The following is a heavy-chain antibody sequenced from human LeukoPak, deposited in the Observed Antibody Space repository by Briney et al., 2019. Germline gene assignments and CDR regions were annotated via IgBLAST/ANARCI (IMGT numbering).Heavy chain of an antibody. CDR1: GFTVSSNY. CDR2: IYSGGST. J-gene: IGHJ4*02. CDR3: ARVVITMVRGVYYFDY. Sequence: PGGSLRLSCAASGFTVSSNYMSWVRQAPGKGLEWVSVIYSGGSTYYADSVKGRFTISRDNSKNTLYLQMNSLRAEDTAVYYCARVVITMVRGVYYFDYWGQGTLVTVSS. D-gene: IGHD3-10*01. V-gene: IGHV3-53*01.